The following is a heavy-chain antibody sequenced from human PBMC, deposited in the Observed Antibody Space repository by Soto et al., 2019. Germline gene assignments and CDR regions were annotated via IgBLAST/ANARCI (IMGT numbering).Heavy chain of an antibody. J-gene: IGHJ6*02. CDR1: GGSVSSGSYY. D-gene: IGHD2-2*01. V-gene: IGHV4-61*01. Sequence: TLSLTCTVSGGSVSSGSYYWSWIRQPPGKGLEWIGYIYYSGSTKYNSSLKSRVTISIDTSKNQFSLKLSSVTASDTAVYYCARAATIVPAAIVSFYYYGMDVWGQGTTVTVSS. CDR2: IYYSGST. CDR3: ARAATIVPAAIVSFYYYGMDV.